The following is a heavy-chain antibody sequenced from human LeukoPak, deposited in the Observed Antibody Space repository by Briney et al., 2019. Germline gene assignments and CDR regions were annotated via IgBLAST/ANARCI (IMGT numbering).Heavy chain of an antibody. CDR3: ARSGVATCHY. Sequence: GGSLRLSCQASGFTFSDYAMNWIRQAPGKGLEWVSSINPDGGSFFADSVSGRSTISRDDSRSVLYLQMNTLSADDTAVYYCARSGVATCHYWGQGILVTVSS. V-gene: IGHV3-23*01. J-gene: IGHJ4*02. CDR1: GFTFSDYA. CDR2: INPDGGS. D-gene: IGHD3-10*01.